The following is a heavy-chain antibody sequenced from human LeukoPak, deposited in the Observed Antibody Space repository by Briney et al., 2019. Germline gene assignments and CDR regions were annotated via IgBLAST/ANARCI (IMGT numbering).Heavy chain of an antibody. CDR3: ATEGTGDLYGMDV. J-gene: IGHJ6*02. Sequence: PSETLSLTCAVYGGSFSGYYWSWIRQPPGKGLEWIGEINHSGSTNYNPSLKSRVTISVDTSKNQFSLKLSSVTAADTAVYYCATEGTGDLYGMDVWGQGTTVTVPS. CDR1: GGSFSGYY. V-gene: IGHV4-34*01. D-gene: IGHD3-10*01. CDR2: INHSGST.